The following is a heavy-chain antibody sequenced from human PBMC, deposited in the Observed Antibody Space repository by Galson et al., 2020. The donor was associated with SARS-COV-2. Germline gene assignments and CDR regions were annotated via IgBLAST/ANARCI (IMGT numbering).Heavy chain of an antibody. CDR2: LKTKTDGGIA. D-gene: IGHD3-22*01. CDR1: GFTFSNAW. J-gene: IGHJ4*02. V-gene: IGHV3-15*07. CDR3: TTGDSIGYASGY. Sequence: GGSLRLSCAASGFTFSNAWMNWVRQAPGKGLEWVGRLKTKTDGGIADYAAPVNGRFTNSRDDSKNTLNLQMNSLKTEDTAVYYWTTGDSIGYASGYWGQGTLVTVSS.